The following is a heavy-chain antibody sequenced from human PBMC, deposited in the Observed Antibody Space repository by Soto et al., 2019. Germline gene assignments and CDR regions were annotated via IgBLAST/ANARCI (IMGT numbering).Heavy chain of an antibody. CDR3: ARDDYISGADAFDI. Sequence: QVQLVESGGGVVQPGRSLRLSCAASGFTFSSYAMHWVRQAPGKGLEWVAVISYDGSNKYYADSVKGRFTISRDNSKNTLYLQMNSLRAEDTAVYYCARDDYISGADAFDIWGQGTMVTVSS. CDR2: ISYDGSNK. CDR1: GFTFSSYA. J-gene: IGHJ3*02. V-gene: IGHV3-30-3*01. D-gene: IGHD3-9*01.